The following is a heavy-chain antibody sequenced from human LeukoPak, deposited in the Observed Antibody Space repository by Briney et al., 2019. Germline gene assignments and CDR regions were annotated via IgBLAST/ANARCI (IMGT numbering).Heavy chain of an antibody. Sequence: SETLSLTCTVSGGSISSYYWSWLRQPPGKGLEWIGYIYYSGSTNYNPSLKSRVTISVDTSKNQFSLKLSSVTAGDTAVYYCARGPYYDFWSGYYMSHYYYYMDVWGKGTTVTVSS. D-gene: IGHD3-3*01. V-gene: IGHV4-59*01. CDR3: ARGPYYDFWSGYYMSHYYYYMDV. CDR1: GGSISSYY. J-gene: IGHJ6*03. CDR2: IYYSGST.